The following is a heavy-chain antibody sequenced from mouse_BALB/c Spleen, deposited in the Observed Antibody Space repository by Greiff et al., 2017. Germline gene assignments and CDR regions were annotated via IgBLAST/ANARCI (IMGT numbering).Heavy chain of an antibody. CDR2: INPYNDGT. V-gene: IGHV1-14*01. Sequence: EVKLQESGPELVKPGASVKMSCKASGYTFTSYVMHWVKQKPGQGLEWIGYINPYNDGTKYNEKFKGKATLTSDKSSSTAYMELSSLTSEDSAVYYCARDGYYWAMDYWGQGTSVTVSS. CDR1: GYTFTSYV. D-gene: IGHD2-3*01. J-gene: IGHJ4*01. CDR3: ARDGYYWAMDY.